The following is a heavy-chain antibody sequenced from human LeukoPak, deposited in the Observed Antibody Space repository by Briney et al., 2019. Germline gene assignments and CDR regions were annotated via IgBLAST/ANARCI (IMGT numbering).Heavy chain of an antibody. CDR1: GGSISSGSYY. J-gene: IGHJ6*03. Sequence: SETLSLTCTVSGGSISSGSYYWSWIRQPAGKGLEWIGRIYTSGSTNYNPSLKSRVTISVDTSKNQFSLKLSSVTAADTAVYYCARGFGGSYYYYMDVWGKGTTVTVSS. CDR3: ARGFGGSYYYYMDV. D-gene: IGHD3-3*01. CDR2: IYTSGST. V-gene: IGHV4-61*02.